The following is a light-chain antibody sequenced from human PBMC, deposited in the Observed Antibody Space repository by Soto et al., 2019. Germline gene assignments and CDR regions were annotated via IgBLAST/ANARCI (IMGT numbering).Light chain of an antibody. J-gene: IGKJ1*01. Sequence: EIVMTQSPATLSVSPGDRATLSCRASQSVSSNLAWYQQKPGQAPRLLIYDASNRATGIPARFSGSGSGTDFTLSISRLEPEDFAVYYCQQYGSSPQTFGQGTKVDIK. CDR2: DAS. CDR3: QQYGSSPQT. CDR1: QSVSSN. V-gene: IGKV3-20*01.